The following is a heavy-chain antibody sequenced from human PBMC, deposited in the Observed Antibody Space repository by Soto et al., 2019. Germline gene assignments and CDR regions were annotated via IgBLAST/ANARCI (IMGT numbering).Heavy chain of an antibody. CDR2: VRGNDDNA. V-gene: IGHV3-23*01. CDR1: GFIFSDYA. Sequence: EVQLLESGGNLVQPGGSLRLSCAASGFIFSDYAMSWVRQAPGKGLEWVSLVRGNDDNAYYADSVKGRFTISRDNSRNTLYLQMNSLGAEDTAVYYCANDWTHFDLWGQGTLVTVSS. D-gene: IGHD3-3*01. CDR3: ANDWTHFDL. J-gene: IGHJ5*02.